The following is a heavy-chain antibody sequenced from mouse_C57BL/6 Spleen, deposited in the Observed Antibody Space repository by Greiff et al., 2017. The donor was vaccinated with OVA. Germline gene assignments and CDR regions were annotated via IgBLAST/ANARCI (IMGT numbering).Heavy chain of an antibody. CDR3: ARGNDDYEGAMDD. CDR2: IDPSDSYT. CDR1: GYTFTSYW. D-gene: IGHD2-4*01. Sequence: QVQLQQPGAELVRPGTSVKLSCKASGYTFTSYWMHWVKQRPGQGLEWIGVIDPSDSYTNYNQKFKGKATLTVDTSSSTAYMQLSSLTSEDSAVYYCARGNDDYEGAMDDWGQGTSVTVSS. J-gene: IGHJ4*01. V-gene: IGHV1-59*01.